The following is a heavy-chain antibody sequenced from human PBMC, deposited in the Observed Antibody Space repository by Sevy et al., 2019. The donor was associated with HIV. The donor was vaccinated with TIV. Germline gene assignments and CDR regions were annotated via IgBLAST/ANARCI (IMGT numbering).Heavy chain of an antibody. V-gene: IGHV3-33*01. CDR3: ARDVRGEGIRLGDLDY. CDR1: GFTFSNYG. D-gene: IGHD3-10*02. CDR2: IWNDGSNK. J-gene: IGHJ4*02. Sequence: GSLRLSCAASGFTFSNYGMQWVRQAPGKGLEWVALIWNDGSNKYYADSVKGRFTTSRDNSSSTLYLQMNSLRAEDTGVYYCARDVRGEGIRLGDLDYWGQGTLVTVSS.